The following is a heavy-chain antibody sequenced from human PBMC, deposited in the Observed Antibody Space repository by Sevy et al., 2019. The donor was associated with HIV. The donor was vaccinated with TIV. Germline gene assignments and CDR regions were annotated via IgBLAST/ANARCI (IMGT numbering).Heavy chain of an antibody. CDR3: ASKRGYNHGPFDY. Sequence: SETLSLTCTVSGGSISSSDSYWSWIRQPPGKGLEWIGYIHYTGGTYYNPFLKSRVAMSLDTSAKQFPLKLNFLTAAETAVYYCASKRGYNHGPFDYWGQGTLVTVSS. V-gene: IGHV4-30-4*01. CDR1: GGSISSSDSY. CDR2: IHYTGGT. J-gene: IGHJ4*02. D-gene: IGHD5-12*01.